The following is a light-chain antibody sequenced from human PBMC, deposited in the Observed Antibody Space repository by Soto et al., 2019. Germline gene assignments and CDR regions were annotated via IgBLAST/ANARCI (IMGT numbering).Light chain of an antibody. CDR2: DAS. Sequence: EVVLTQSACTLSLSPGERATLSCRASQSISSTYLTWYHQRPGQAPRLLIYDASRRATGIPDRFSGSGSGTDFTLTISRLEPEDFAVYYCQQYVSSPWAFGQGTKVDIK. CDR3: QQYVSSPWA. CDR1: QSISSTY. V-gene: IGKV3-20*01. J-gene: IGKJ1*01.